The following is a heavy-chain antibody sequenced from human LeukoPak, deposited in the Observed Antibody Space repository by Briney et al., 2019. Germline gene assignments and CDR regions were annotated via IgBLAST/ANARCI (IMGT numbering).Heavy chain of an antibody. CDR2: IYKSGST. V-gene: IGHV4-4*07. Sequence: SETLSLTCTVSGGSIGWDYWSWIRQSAGKGLEWIGRIYKSGSTNYNPSFRSRVTMSVDTSKNQFSLNVTSVTAADTAVYYCAREEYFQDRHGYSYYFQSGGQGSLVTVSS. CDR1: GGSIGWDY. CDR3: AREEYFQDRHGYSYYFQS. J-gene: IGHJ1*01. D-gene: IGHD3-22*01.